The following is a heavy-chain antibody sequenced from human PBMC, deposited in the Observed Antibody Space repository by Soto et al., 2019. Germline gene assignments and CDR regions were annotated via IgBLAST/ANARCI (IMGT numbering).Heavy chain of an antibody. V-gene: IGHV3-30*18. Sequence: QVQLVESGGGVVQPGRSLRLSCAASGFTFSSYGMHWVRQAPGKGLEWVAVISYDGSNKYYADSVKGRVTISRDNSKNTLYLQMNSLRAEDTAVYYCAKANGGNSDGMAVWGQGTTVTVSS. D-gene: IGHD2-21*02. CDR1: GFTFSSYG. CDR2: ISYDGSNK. CDR3: AKANGGNSDGMAV. J-gene: IGHJ6*02.